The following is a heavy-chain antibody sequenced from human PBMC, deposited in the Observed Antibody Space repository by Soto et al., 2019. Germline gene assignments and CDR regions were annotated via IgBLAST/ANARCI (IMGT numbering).Heavy chain of an antibody. D-gene: IGHD3-22*01. V-gene: IGHV1-2*02. CDR2: INPNSGGT. CDR1: GYTFTGYY. CDR3: ARGTVRGGSLDSSGYYNWFEP. Sequence: ASVKVSCKASGYTFTGYYMHWVRQAPGQGLEWMGWINPNSGGTNYAQKFQGRVTMTRDTSISTAYMELSRLRSDDTAVYYCARGTVRGGSLDSSGYYNWFEPWGQGTLVTVSS. J-gene: IGHJ5*02.